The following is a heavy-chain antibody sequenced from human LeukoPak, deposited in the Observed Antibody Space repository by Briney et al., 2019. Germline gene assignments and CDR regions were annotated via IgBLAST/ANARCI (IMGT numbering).Heavy chain of an antibody. Sequence: ASVKVSCKASGYTFTSYDINWVRQATGQGLEWMGWMNPNSGNTGYAQKFQGRVTMTRNTSISTAYMELSSLRSEDTAVYYCARDLGYCSSTSCSAVVSRYYYYMDVWGKGTTVTVSS. CDR3: ARDLGYCSSTSCSAVVSRYYYYMDV. J-gene: IGHJ6*03. CDR1: GYTFTSYD. D-gene: IGHD2-2*01. V-gene: IGHV1-8*01. CDR2: MNPNSGNT.